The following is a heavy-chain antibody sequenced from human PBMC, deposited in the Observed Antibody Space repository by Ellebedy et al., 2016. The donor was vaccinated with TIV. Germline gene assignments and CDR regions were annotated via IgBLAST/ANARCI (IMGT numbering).Heavy chain of an antibody. CDR2: LSSSGSTI. CDR3: ARAVLGYCSSTSCYHFDY. D-gene: IGHD2-2*01. Sequence: GESLKISCAASGFTFSSYEMNWVRQAPGKGLEWVSYLSSSGSTIYSADSVKGRFTISRDNAKNSLYLQMNSLRAEETAVYYCARAVLGYCSSTSCYHFDYWGQGTLVTVSS. V-gene: IGHV3-48*03. J-gene: IGHJ4*02. CDR1: GFTFSSYE.